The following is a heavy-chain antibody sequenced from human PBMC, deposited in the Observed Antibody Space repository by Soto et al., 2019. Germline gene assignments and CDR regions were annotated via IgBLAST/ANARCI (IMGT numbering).Heavy chain of an antibody. CDR3: ASHIRGGYSSSREGGDY. D-gene: IGHD6-6*01. J-gene: IGHJ4*02. V-gene: IGHV1-69*12. CDR2: IIPIFGTA. Sequence: QVQLVQSGAEVKKPGSSVKVSCKASGGTLSSYAISWVRQAPGQGLEWMGGIIPIFGTANYAQKFQGRVTITADESTSTAYMELSSLRSEDTAVYYCASHIRGGYSSSREGGDYWGQGTLVTVSS. CDR1: GGTLSSYA.